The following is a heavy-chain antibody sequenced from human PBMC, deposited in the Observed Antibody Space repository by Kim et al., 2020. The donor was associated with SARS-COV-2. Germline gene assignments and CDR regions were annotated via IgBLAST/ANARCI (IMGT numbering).Heavy chain of an antibody. D-gene: IGHD2-2*02. CDR3: ARQGCSSTSCYNFDY. J-gene: IGHJ4*02. V-gene: IGHV4-59*08. Sequence: PSHKSTVTVTVDTSKNQFSLKLSPVTAADTAVYYCARQGCSSTSCYNFDYWGQGTLVTVSS.